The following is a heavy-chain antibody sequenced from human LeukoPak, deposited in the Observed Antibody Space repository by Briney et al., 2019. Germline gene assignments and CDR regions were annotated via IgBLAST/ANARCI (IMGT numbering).Heavy chain of an antibody. D-gene: IGHD6-13*01. CDR2: IYPGDSDT. CDR1: GYSFTNFW. J-gene: IGHJ4*02. Sequence: GESLKISFKGSGYSFTNFWIGWVRQMPGKGLECMRIIYPGDSDTRYSPSFQGQVPISADKSISTAYLQWSSLKASDTAMYYCARQNSSSWYFDYWGQGTLVTVSS. CDR3: ARQNSSSWYFDY. V-gene: IGHV5-51*01.